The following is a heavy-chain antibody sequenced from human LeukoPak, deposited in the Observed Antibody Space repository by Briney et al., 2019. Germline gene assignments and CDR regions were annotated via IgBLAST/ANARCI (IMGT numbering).Heavy chain of an antibody. Sequence: PGGSLRLSCAASGFTFSNAWVNWVRQAPGKGLEWVGRIKSKTDGGTTDYAAPVKGRFTISRDDSKNTLYPQMNSLKTEDTAVYYCTTSIVYSYGYDYWGQGTLVTVSS. D-gene: IGHD5-18*01. J-gene: IGHJ4*02. CDR1: GFTFSNAW. CDR2: IKSKTDGGTT. V-gene: IGHV3-15*07. CDR3: TTSIVYSYGYDY.